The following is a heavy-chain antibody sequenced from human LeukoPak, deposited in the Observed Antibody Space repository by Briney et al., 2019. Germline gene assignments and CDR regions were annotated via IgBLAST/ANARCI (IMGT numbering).Heavy chain of an antibody. V-gene: IGHV3-30*04. D-gene: IGHD3-10*01. Sequence: TGGSLRLSCAASGVTFSSCAMHWVRQAPGKGLEWMALISYDGSNKYYADSVKGRFTISRDNSKNTLYLQMNSLRSEDTAVYYCARGGSGSYYNPWFDPWGQGTLVTVSS. CDR1: GVTFSSCA. CDR2: ISYDGSNK. J-gene: IGHJ5*02. CDR3: ARGGSGSYYNPWFDP.